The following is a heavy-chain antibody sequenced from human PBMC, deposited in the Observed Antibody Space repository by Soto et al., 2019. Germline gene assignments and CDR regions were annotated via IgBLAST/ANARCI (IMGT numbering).Heavy chain of an antibody. D-gene: IGHD6-6*01. J-gene: IGHJ6*03. V-gene: IGHV3-21*01. CDR1: GFTFSSYS. CDR2: ISSSSSYI. CDR3: AREWEQLVRLWDYYYYMDV. Sequence: GGSLRLSCAASGFTFSSYSMNWVRQAPGKGLEWVSSISSSSSYIYYADSVKGRFTISRDNAKNSLYLQMNSLRAEDTAVYYCAREWEQLVRLWDYYYYMDVWGKGTTVTVSS.